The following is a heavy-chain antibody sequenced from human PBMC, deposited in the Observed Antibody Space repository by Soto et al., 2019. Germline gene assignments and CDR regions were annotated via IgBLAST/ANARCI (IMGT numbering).Heavy chain of an antibody. J-gene: IGHJ6*01. CDR1: GFTFSSYS. Sequence: EVQLVESGGGLVQPGGSLRLSCAASGFTFSSYSMNWVRQAPGKGLEWVSHISSTSGTIYYEDSVKGRFTTSRDNAKNSLYLQMNSPRDEDTGVYYCAKTSLRVYYYGMDVWGQGTTVTVSS. CDR2: ISSTSGTI. V-gene: IGHV3-48*02. CDR3: AKTSLRVYYYGMDV.